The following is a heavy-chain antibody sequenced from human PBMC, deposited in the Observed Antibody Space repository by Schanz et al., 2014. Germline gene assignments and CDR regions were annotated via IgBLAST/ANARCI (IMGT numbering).Heavy chain of an antibody. D-gene: IGHD2-2*01. CDR2: ISYDGSNK. V-gene: IGHV3-30*18. CDR1: GFTFSSYG. J-gene: IGHJ6*03. Sequence: QVQLVESGGGVVQPGRSLRLSCAASGFTFSSYGMHWVRQSPGKGLEWGALISYDGSNKDYADSVKGRFTISRDSSKNTLYLQMNSLRAEDTAVYYCAKDYQDCSSTSCYLWENYYMDVWGKGTTVNVSS. CDR3: AKDYQDCSSTSCYLWENYYMDV.